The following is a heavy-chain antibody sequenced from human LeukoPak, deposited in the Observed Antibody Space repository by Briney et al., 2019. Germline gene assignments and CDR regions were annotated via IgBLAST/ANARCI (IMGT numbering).Heavy chain of an antibody. CDR1: GYTFTSYG. CDR2: ISAYNGNT. V-gene: IGHV1-18*01. CDR3: ARDGAVLRFLEWENYYYYMDV. D-gene: IGHD3-3*01. Sequence: ASVKVSCKASGYTFTSYGISWVRQAPGQGLEWMGWISAYNGNTNYAQKFQGRVTMTRDMSTSTVYMELSSLRSEDTAVYYCARDGAVLRFLEWENYYYYMDVWGKGTTVTVSS. J-gene: IGHJ6*03.